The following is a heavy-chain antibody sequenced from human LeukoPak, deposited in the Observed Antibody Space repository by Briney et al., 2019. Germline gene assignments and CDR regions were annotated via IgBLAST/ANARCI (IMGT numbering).Heavy chain of an antibody. Sequence: PGRSLRLSCAASGFTFTNFSMHWVRQAPGKGLEWLTVISYDGDNKYYADSVKGRFTISRDTSKNTLNLRMNSLRAEDTAIYYCATSLRDLTYSGILVPMDVWGKGTTVSVSS. D-gene: IGHD1-26*01. CDR3: ATSLRDLTYSGILVPMDV. V-gene: IGHV3-30*04. J-gene: IGHJ6*03. CDR1: GFTFTNFS. CDR2: ISYDGDNK.